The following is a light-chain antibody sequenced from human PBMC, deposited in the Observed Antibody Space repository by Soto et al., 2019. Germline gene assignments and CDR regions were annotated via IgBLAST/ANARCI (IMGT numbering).Light chain of an antibody. J-gene: IGLJ1*01. CDR3: TSYTSSSTPYV. CDR1: SSDVGGYTY. V-gene: IGLV2-14*01. CDR2: DVS. Sequence: ALAQPASVSGSPGQSITISCAGTSSDVGGYTYVSWYQQHPGKAPKLMIYDVSNRPSGVSNRFSGSKSGNTASLTISGLQAEDEADYYCTSYTSSSTPYVFGGGTKVTVL.